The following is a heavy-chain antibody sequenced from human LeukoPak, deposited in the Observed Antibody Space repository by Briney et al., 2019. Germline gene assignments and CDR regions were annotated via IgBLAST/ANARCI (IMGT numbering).Heavy chain of an antibody. CDR3: VRASPGPSFDI. CDR2: NNPDGSTT. CDR1: GFTLNSFW. V-gene: IGHV3-74*01. D-gene: IGHD3-10*01. Sequence: GGSLRLSCVASGFTLNSFWMQWVRQVPGKGLVWVSRNNPDGSTTTYADSVKGRFTISRDNAKNTLYLQMDSLRAEDTAVYYCVRASPGPSFDIWGQGTAVTVSS. J-gene: IGHJ3*02.